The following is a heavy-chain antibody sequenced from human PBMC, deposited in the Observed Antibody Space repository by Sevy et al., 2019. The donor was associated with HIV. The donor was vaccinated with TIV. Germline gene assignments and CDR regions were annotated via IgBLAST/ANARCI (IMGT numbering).Heavy chain of an antibody. V-gene: IGHV3-30*04. CDR2: ISYDGSNK. J-gene: IGHJ5*02. CDR1: GFTFSSYA. Sequence: GGSLRLSCAASGFTFSSYAMHWVRQAPGKGLEWVAVISYDGSNKYYADSVKGRFTISRDNSKNTLYRQMNSLRAEDTAVYYCARYPGIAAAGSLRRYNWFDPWGQGTLVTVSS. CDR3: ARYPGIAAAGSLRRYNWFDP. D-gene: IGHD6-13*01.